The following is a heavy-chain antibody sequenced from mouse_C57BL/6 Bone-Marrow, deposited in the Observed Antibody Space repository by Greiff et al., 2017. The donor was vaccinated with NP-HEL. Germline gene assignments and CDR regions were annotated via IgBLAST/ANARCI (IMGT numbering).Heavy chain of an antibody. V-gene: IGHV5-4*01. J-gene: IGHJ4*01. D-gene: IGHD2-4*01. CDR3: ARGAFYDYAAY. Sequence: EVHLVESGGGLVKPGGSLKLSCAASGFTFSSYAMSWVRQTPEKRLEWVATISDGGSYTYYPDNVKGRFTISRDNAKNNLYLQMSHLKSEDTAMYYCARGAFYDYAAYWGQGTSVTVSS. CDR1: GFTFSSYA. CDR2: ISDGGSYT.